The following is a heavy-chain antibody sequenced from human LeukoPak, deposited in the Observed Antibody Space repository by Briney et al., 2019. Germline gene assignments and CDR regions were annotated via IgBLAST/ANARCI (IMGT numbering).Heavy chain of an antibody. CDR2: INWNGGST. CDR3: ARDWFTRLGELSPDRAFDY. Sequence: GGSLRLSCAASGFIFDDYGMSWVRHAPGKGLEWVSGINWNGGSTVYADSVKGRFTISRDNAKNSLYLQMNSLRAEDTALYYCARDWFTRLGELSPDRAFDYWGQGTLVTVSS. CDR1: GFIFDDYG. D-gene: IGHD3-16*02. J-gene: IGHJ4*02. V-gene: IGHV3-20*04.